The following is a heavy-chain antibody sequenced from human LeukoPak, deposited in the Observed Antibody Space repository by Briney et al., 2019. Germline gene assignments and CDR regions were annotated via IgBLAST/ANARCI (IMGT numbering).Heavy chain of an antibody. D-gene: IGHD1-26*01. CDR1: GYTFTGYY. J-gene: IGHJ4*02. CDR2: INPNGGGT. Sequence: GASVKASCKASGYTFTGYYMHWVRQAPGQGLEWMGWINPNGGGTNYAQKFQGWVTMTRDTSISTAYMELSRLRSDDAAVYYCARGIVVGAGYFDYWGQGTLVTVSS. V-gene: IGHV1-2*04. CDR3: ARGIVVGAGYFDY.